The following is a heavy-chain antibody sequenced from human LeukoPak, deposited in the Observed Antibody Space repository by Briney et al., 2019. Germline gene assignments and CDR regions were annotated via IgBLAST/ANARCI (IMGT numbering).Heavy chain of an antibody. J-gene: IGHJ3*02. V-gene: IGHV3-21*01. D-gene: IGHD6-19*01. CDR3: ARVIGAVAGSAFDI. CDR2: ISSSSSYI. CDR1: GFTFSSYS. Sequence: GGSLRLSCAASGFTFSSYSMTWVRQAPGKGLEWLSSISSSSSYIFYADSVKGRFTISRDNAKNSLCLQMNNLRAEDTAVYYCARVIGAVAGSAFDIWGQGTMVTVSS.